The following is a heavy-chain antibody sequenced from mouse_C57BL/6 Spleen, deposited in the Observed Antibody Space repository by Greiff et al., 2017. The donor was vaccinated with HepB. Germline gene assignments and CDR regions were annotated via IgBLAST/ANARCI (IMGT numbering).Heavy chain of an antibody. D-gene: IGHD2-5*01. Sequence: EVQGVESGEGLVKPGGSLKLSCAASGFTFSSYAMSWVRQTPEKRLEWVAYISSGGDYIYYADTVKGRFTISRDNARNTLYLQMSSLKSEDTAMYYCTRGDYSNPFAYWGQGTLVTVSA. J-gene: IGHJ3*01. CDR3: TRGDYSNPFAY. CDR1: GFTFSSYA. CDR2: ISSGGDYI. V-gene: IGHV5-9-1*02.